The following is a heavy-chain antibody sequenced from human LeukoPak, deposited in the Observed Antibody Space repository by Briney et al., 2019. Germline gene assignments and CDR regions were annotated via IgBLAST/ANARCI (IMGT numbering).Heavy chain of an antibody. CDR3: ARDPLDRSGWSSICDY. D-gene: IGHD6-19*01. CDR2: IWYDGSNK. V-gene: IGHV3-33*01. Sequence: LAGGSLRLSCAASGFTFSSYGMHWVRQAPGKGLEWVAVIWYDGSNKYYADSVKGRFTISRDNSKNTLYLQMNSLRAEDTAVYYCARDPLDRSGWSSICDYWGQGTLVTVSS. J-gene: IGHJ4*02. CDR1: GFTFSSYG.